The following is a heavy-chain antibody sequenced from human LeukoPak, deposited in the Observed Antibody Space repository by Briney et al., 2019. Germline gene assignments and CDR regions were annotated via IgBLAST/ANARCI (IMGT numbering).Heavy chain of an antibody. J-gene: IGHJ5*02. CDR2: ISGRGGST. D-gene: IGHD5-12*01. Sequence: GGSLRLSCAASGFTFSTYWMTWVRQAPEKGLEWVSAISGRGGSTYYADSVKGRFTISRDNSKNTLFLQMNSLRADDTAVYYCAKEPRENSGYYVSGWFDPWGQGTLVTVSS. CDR3: AKEPRENSGYYVSGWFDP. V-gene: IGHV3-23*01. CDR1: GFTFSTYW.